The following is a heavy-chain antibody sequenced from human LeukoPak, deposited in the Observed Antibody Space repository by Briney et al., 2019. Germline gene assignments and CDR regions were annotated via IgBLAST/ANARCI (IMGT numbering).Heavy chain of an antibody. J-gene: IGHJ5*02. Sequence: PGGSLRLSCAASGFTFSYYAMSWVRQAPGKGLEWVSVISGSGDSTYYADSVKGRFTISRDNSKNTLYLQMNSLRAEDTAVYYCAKAQRGAATGRGDWFDPWGQGTLVTVSS. CDR2: ISGSGDST. V-gene: IGHV3-23*01. CDR3: AKAQRGAATGRGDWFDP. D-gene: IGHD6-13*01. CDR1: GFTFSYYA.